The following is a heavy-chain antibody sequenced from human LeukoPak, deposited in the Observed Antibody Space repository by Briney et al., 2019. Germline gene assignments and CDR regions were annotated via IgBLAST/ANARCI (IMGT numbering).Heavy chain of an antibody. V-gene: IGHV3-23*01. CDR2: ISGSGGGT. J-gene: IGHJ4*02. CDR1: GFTFSSYA. Sequence: PGGSLRLSCAASGFTFSSYAMSWVRQAPGKGLEWVSAISGSGGGTYYADSVKGRFTISRDNSKNTLYLQMNSLRAEDTAVYYCAKVSRFLEWYTLDYWGQGTLVTVSS. D-gene: IGHD3-3*01. CDR3: AKVSRFLEWYTLDY.